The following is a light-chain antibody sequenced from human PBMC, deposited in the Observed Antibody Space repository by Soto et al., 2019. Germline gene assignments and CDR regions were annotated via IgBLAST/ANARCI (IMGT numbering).Light chain of an antibody. J-gene: IGKJ1*01. CDR2: AAS. V-gene: IGKV1-39*01. Sequence: DIQMTQSPSSLSASVGDRVTITCRASQSISSYLNWYQQKPGKAPKLLIYAASSLQSGVPSRFSGSGSGKDFTLTISSLQPEDFATYYCQQSYSTPWTFGLGTKVEIK. CDR1: QSISSY. CDR3: QQSYSTPWT.